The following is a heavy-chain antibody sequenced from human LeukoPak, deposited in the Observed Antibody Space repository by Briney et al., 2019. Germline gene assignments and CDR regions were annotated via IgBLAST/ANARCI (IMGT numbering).Heavy chain of an antibody. CDR3: AKVPRDSDCY. D-gene: IGHD2-21*02. CDR2: INEDGSVK. J-gene: IGHJ4*02. V-gene: IGHV3-7*01. CDR1: GGTFSAYL. Sequence: PGGSLRLSCAVSGGTFSAYLMAWVRQSPGKGLEWVAEINEDGSVKYYVDSMKGRFTISRDNAKNSLYLQMNSLGAEDTAVYYCAKVPRDSDCYWGQGTLVTVSS.